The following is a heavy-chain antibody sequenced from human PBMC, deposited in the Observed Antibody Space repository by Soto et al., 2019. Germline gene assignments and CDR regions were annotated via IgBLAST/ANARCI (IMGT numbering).Heavy chain of an antibody. J-gene: IGHJ5*02. V-gene: IGHV4-34*01. CDR3: ARVGVRDGDYGVSRFDP. CDR2: INHSGTT. D-gene: IGHD4-17*01. CDR1: GGSFSGYY. Sequence: QVQLQQWGAGLLKPSETLSLTCAVYGGSFSGYYWNWIRQPPGKGLEWIGEINHSGTTNYNPSLKSRVTISVDTSKNQFSLKLSSVTAADTAVYYCARVGVRDGDYGVSRFDPWGQGTLVTVSS.